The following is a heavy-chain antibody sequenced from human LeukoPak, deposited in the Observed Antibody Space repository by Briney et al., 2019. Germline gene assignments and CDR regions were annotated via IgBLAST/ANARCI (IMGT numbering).Heavy chain of an antibody. Sequence: GGSLRLSCAASGFTFSSYTMNWVRQAPGKGLEWVSSISTSSIYIYYADSVKGRFTISRDNAKNSLYLQMNSLRAEDTAVYYCARMGDYGDYGIDYWGQGTLVTVSS. D-gene: IGHD4-17*01. J-gene: IGHJ4*02. V-gene: IGHV3-21*01. CDR2: ISTSSIYI. CDR1: GFTFSSYT. CDR3: ARMGDYGDYGIDY.